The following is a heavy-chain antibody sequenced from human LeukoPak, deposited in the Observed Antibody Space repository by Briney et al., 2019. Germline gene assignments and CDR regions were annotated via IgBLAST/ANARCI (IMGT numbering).Heavy chain of an antibody. Sequence: SETLSLTCTVSGGSISSGGYYWSWIRQHPGKGLEWIGYIYYSGSTYCNPSLKSRVTISVDTSKNQFSLKLSSVTAADTAVYYCAIAVVVPAAIGYWGQGTLVTVSS. CDR3: AIAVVVPAAIGY. CDR2: IYYSGST. V-gene: IGHV4-31*03. J-gene: IGHJ4*02. D-gene: IGHD2-2*02. CDR1: GGSISSGGYY.